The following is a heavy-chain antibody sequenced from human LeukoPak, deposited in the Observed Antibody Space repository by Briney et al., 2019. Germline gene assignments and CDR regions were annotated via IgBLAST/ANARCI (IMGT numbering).Heavy chain of an antibody. J-gene: IGHJ6*03. CDR3: AKAHYYYMDV. V-gene: IGHV3-9*02. CDR1: GFTSDDYA. CDR2: ISWNSGSI. Sequence: GRSLRLSCAASGFTSDDYAMHWVRQAPGKGLEWVSGISWNSGSIGYADSVKGRFTISRDNAKNSLYLQMNSLRAEDTALYYCAKAHYYYMDVWGKGTTVTVSS.